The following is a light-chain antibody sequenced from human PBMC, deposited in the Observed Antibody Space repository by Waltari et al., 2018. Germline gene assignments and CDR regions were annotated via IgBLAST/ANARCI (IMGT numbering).Light chain of an antibody. V-gene: IGLV2-14*01. CDR3: SSYTTSTAPGV. CDR2: EVS. CDR1: SSDVCAYNF. Sequence: QSALTQPASVSGSPGPSITISCTGTSSDVCAYNFVSWYQQHPGKAPHLIIYEVSERPPGVSNRFSGSKSDNTASLTISGLQAEDEADYYCSSYTTSTAPGVFGAGTKVTVL. J-gene: IGLJ1*01.